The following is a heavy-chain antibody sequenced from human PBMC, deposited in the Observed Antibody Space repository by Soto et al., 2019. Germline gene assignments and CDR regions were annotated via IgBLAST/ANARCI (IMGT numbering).Heavy chain of an antibody. J-gene: IGHJ4*02. D-gene: IGHD5-12*01. Sequence: QITLKESGPTLVKPTQTLTLTCTFSGFSLSTSGVGVGWIRQPPGKALEWLALIYWDDDKRYSPSLKSRLTITKDTSKNQVVLTMTNMDPVDTTTYYCAHVYGGYDNFDYWGQGTLVTVSS. CDR2: IYWDDDK. CDR1: GFSLSTSGVG. CDR3: AHVYGGYDNFDY. V-gene: IGHV2-5*02.